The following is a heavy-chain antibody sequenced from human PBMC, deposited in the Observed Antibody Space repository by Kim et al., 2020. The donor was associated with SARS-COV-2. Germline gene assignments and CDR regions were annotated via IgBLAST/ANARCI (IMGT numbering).Heavy chain of an antibody. V-gene: IGHV1-2*05. Sequence: TNYAQKFQGRVTMTRDTSISTAYMELSRLRSDDTVVYYCARGGDYVAFDIWGQGTMVTVSS. D-gene: IGHD4-17*01. CDR3: ARGGDYVAFDI. J-gene: IGHJ3*02. CDR2: T.